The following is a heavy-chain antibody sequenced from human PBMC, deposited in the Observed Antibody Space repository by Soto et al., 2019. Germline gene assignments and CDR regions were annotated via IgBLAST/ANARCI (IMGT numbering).Heavy chain of an antibody. J-gene: IGHJ4*02. Sequence: PSETLSLTYTVSGGSISSYYWNWIRQPPGKGLEYIGYIYYSGSTNYNPSLKSRVTISVDTSKNQFSLNLSSVTAADTAVYYCARKIAVATPFDYWGQGALVTVSS. CDR2: IYYSGST. V-gene: IGHV4-59*08. D-gene: IGHD6-19*01. CDR3: ARKIAVATPFDY. CDR1: GGSISSYY.